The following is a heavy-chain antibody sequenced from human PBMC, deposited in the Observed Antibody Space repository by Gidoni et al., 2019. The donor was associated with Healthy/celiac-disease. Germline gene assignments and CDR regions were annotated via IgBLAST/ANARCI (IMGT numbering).Heavy chain of an antibody. CDR2: INLSGST. V-gene: IGHV4-34*01. Sequence: QVQLQQWGAGLLKPSETLSLTCAVYGGSFSGYYWSWIRQPPGKGLEWIGEINLSGSTNYNPSLKSRVTISVDTSKNQFSLKLSSVTAADTAVYYCARTGCTGGVCYTWFDPWGQGTLVTVSS. D-gene: IGHD2-8*02. CDR3: ARTGCTGGVCYTWFDP. J-gene: IGHJ5*02. CDR1: GGSFSGYY.